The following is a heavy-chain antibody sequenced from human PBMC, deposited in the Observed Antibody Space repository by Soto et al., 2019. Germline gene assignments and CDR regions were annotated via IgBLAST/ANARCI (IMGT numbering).Heavy chain of an antibody. V-gene: IGHV3-23*01. CDR2: ISGSGGST. CDR3: AKATATGGGAFYI. CDR1: GFTFSSYA. J-gene: IGHJ3*02. Sequence: PGGSLRLSCAASGFTFSSYAMSWVRQAPGKGLEWVSAISGSGGSTYYSDSVEGRFTISRDNSKNTLFLQMNSLAAGDTAVYYCAKATATGGGAFYICGQGTMVTVSS. D-gene: IGHD2-8*02.